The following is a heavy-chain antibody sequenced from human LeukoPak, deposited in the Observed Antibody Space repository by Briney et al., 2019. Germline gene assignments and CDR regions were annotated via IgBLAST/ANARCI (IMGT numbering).Heavy chain of an antibody. CDR2: IYNFGST. CDR3: AKRGPYYYGSGSYYKGAQYYFDS. CDR1: GGSISSYY. D-gene: IGHD3-10*01. V-gene: IGHV4-59*12. J-gene: IGHJ4*02. Sequence: SETLSLTCTVSGGSISSYYWSWIRQPPGKGLEWIGYIYNFGSTNYNPSLKSRVTISVDTSKNQFSLKLSSVTAADTAVYYCAKRGPYYYGSGSYYKGAQYYFDSWGQGPLVTVSS.